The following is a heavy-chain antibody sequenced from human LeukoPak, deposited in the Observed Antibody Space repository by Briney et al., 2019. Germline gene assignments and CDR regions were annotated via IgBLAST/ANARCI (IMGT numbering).Heavy chain of an antibody. D-gene: IGHD6-19*01. CDR2: IYYSGST. J-gene: IGHJ4*02. V-gene: IGHV4-39*07. Sequence: PSETLSLTCTVSGGSISSSSYYWGWIRQPPGKGLEWIGSIYYSGSTYYNPSLKSRVTISVDTSKNQFSLKLSSVTAADTAVYYCARDREQWLDWNYWGRGTLVTVSS. CDR1: GGSISSSSYY. CDR3: ARDREQWLDWNY.